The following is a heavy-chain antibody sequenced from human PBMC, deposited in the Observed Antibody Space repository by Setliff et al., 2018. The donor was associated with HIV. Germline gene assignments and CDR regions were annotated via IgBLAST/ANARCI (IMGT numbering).Heavy chain of an antibody. D-gene: IGHD3-16*01. V-gene: IGHV1-46*01. CDR1: GYTFTNYF. Sequence: ASVKVSCKASGYTFTNYFVHWVRQAPGQGLEWMGIIDPSGGSTNYAQKFQGRLTMTSDTSTSTVYMELSSLRSEDTAVYYCARAVASKNIRGEYYFDYWGQGTLVTVSS. CDR2: IDPSGGST. J-gene: IGHJ4*02. CDR3: ARAVASKNIRGEYYFDY.